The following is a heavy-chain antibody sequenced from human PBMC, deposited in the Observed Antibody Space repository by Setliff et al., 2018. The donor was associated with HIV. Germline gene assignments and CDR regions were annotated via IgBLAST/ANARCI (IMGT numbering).Heavy chain of an antibody. CDR1: GGSISTSRYH. D-gene: IGHD3-10*01. J-gene: IGHJ6*03. Sequence: PSETLFLTCTVSGGSISTSRYHWGWIRQPPGKGLEWIGSINYRGNTYYNPSLKSRAAISVDTSKNQISLKLSSVTAADTAVYYCASLDGSESPYIYYYYMDVWGKGTAVTVSS. CDR2: INYRGNT. V-gene: IGHV4-39*01. CDR3: ASLDGSESPYIYYYYMDV.